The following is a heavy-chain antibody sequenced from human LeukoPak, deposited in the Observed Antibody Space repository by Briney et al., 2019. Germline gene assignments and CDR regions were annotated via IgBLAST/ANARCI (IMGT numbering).Heavy chain of an antibody. CDR3: ARQGIQLVPYNWFDP. CDR1: GGSISSSSYY. D-gene: IGHD5-18*01. CDR2: IYYSGST. V-gene: IGHV4-39*01. Sequence: SETLSLTCTVSGGSISSSSYYWGWIRQPPGKGLEWIGSIYYSGSTYYNPSLKSRVTISVDTSKNQFSLKLSSVTAADTAVYYCARQGIQLVPYNWFDPWGQGTLVTVSS. J-gene: IGHJ5*02.